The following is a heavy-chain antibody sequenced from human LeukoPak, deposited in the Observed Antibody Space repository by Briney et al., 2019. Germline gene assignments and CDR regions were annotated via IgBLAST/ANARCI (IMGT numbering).Heavy chain of an antibody. D-gene: IGHD3-10*01. Sequence: GGSLRLSCAASGFTFSSYGMHWVRQAPGRGLEWVALITYDGYYKYYADSVKGRFTISSDNSKNTLYLHMNSLRPEDTAVYYCAKDRSAVVRASPMDYWGQGTLVIVSS. V-gene: IGHV3-30*18. CDR2: ITYDGYYK. CDR3: AKDRSAVVRASPMDY. CDR1: GFTFSSYG. J-gene: IGHJ4*02.